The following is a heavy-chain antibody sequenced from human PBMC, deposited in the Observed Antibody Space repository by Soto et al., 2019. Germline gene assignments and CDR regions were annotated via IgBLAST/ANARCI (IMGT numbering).Heavy chain of an antibody. CDR1: GGTFSSYT. D-gene: IGHD2-21*02. J-gene: IGHJ4*02. CDR2: IIPILGIA. CDR3: AREVGGDYMYFDY. V-gene: IGHV1-69*04. Sequence: SVKVSCKASGGTFSSYTISWVRQAPGQGLEWMGRIIPILGIANYAQKFQGRVTITADKSTSTAYMELSSLRSEDTAVYYCAREVGGDYMYFDYWGQGTLVTVSS.